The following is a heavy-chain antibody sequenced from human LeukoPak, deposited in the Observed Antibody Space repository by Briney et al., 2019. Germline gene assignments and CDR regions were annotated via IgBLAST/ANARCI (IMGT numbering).Heavy chain of an antibody. CDR1: GFTFSSYS. Sequence: GGSLRLSCAASGFTFSSYSMNWVRQAPGKGLEWVSYISSSSSTIYYADSVKGRFTISRDNAKNSLYLQMNSLRAEDTAVYYCARERDRGNDGPFGYGGQGTLVTVSS. D-gene: IGHD1-1*01. CDR3: ARERDRGNDGPFGY. V-gene: IGHV3-48*01. J-gene: IGHJ4*02. CDR2: ISSSSSTI.